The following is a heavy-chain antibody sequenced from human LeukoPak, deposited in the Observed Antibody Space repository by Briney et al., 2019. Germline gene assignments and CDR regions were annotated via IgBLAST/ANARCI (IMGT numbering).Heavy chain of an antibody. CDR3: ARDPGYGLDY. D-gene: IGHD5-12*01. CDR1: GGSISSSNW. J-gene: IGHJ4*02. CDR2: IYHSGST. V-gene: IGHV4-4*02. Sequence: SETLSLTCAVSGGSISSSNWWSWVRQPPGKGLEWIGEIYHSGSTNYNPSLKCRVTISVDKSKNQFSLKLSSVTAADTAVYYCARDPGYGLDYWGQGTLVTVPS.